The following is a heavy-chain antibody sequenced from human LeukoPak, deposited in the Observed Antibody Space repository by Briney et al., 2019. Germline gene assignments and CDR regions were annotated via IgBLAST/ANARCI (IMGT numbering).Heavy chain of an antibody. Sequence: ASVKVSCKASGGTFSSYAINWVRQAPGQGLEWMGGIIPMFGTPNYARRVQGRVTITADESTSTAYMELRSLRSEDTAVYYCATNGLERRFFSYWGQGTLVTVSS. CDR1: GGTFSSYA. D-gene: IGHD1-1*01. V-gene: IGHV1-69*13. J-gene: IGHJ4*02. CDR3: ATNGLERRFFSY. CDR2: IIPMFGTP.